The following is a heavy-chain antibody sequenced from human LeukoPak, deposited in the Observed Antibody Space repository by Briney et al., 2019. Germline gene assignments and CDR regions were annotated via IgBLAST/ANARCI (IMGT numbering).Heavy chain of an antibody. Sequence: ASVKVSCKASGYTFTAYYIYWLRQAPGQGLEWMGWINPNSGGAKYAQKFQGRVTMTRDTSISTAYMELSRLRSDDTAVYYCARGGDTGFYCVYWGQGTLVTVSS. D-gene: IGHD3-10*01. CDR2: INPNSGGA. CDR1: GYTFTAYY. CDR3: ARGGDTGFYCVY. J-gene: IGHJ4*02. V-gene: IGHV1-2*02.